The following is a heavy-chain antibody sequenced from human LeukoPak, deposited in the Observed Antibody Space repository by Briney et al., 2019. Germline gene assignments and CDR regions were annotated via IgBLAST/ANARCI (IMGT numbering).Heavy chain of an antibody. V-gene: IGHV1-2*02. Sequence: ASAKVSCKASGYTFTGYYMHWVRQAPGQGLECMGWINPNSGDTNYAQKFEGRVTMTRDTSISTAYMELSSLTSDDTAVYYCSRLYGSGSVYDYWGQGTLVTVSS. CDR2: INPNSGDT. CDR1: GYTFTGYY. CDR3: SRLYGSGSVYDY. D-gene: IGHD3-10*01. J-gene: IGHJ4*02.